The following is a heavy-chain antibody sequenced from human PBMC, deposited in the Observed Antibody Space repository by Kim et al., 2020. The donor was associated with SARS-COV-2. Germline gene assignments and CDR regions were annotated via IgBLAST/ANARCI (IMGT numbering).Heavy chain of an antibody. Sequence: SETLSLTCTVSGGSISSYYWSWIRQPPGKGLEWIGYIYYSGSTNYNPSLKSRVTISVDTSKNQFSLKLSSVTAADTAVYYCARIRQGAYSNCGRRCSYYFDYWGQGTLVTVSS. CDR1: GGSISSYY. J-gene: IGHJ4*02. CDR3: ARIRQGAYSNCGRRCSYYFDY. D-gene: IGHD4-4*01. CDR2: IYYSGST. V-gene: IGHV4-59*13.